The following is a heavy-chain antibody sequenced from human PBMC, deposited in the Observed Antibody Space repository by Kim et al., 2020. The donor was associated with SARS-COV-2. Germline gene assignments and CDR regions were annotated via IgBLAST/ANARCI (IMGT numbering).Heavy chain of an antibody. CDR2: INHSGST. CDR3: ARAYSSSWGYYYYGMDV. CDR1: GGSFSGYY. J-gene: IGHJ6*02. D-gene: IGHD6-13*01. V-gene: IGHV4-34*01. Sequence: SETLSLTCAVYGGSFSGYYWSWIRQPPGKGLEWIGEINHSGSTNYNPSLKSRVTISVDTSKNQFSLKLSSVTAADTAVYYCARAYSSSWGYYYYGMDVWGQGTTVTVSS.